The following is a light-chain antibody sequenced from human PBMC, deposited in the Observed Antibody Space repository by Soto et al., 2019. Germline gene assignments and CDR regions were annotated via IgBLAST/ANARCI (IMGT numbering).Light chain of an antibody. CDR2: EVS. Sequence: QSALTQPPSASGSPGQSVTISCTGTSSDVGGYNCVSWYQQHPGNAPKLMIYEVSKRPSGVPGRFSGSKSGNTASLTVSGLQAEDEADYYCSSYAGSNIPVVFGGGTKLTVL. CDR3: SSYAGSNIPVV. CDR1: SSDVGGYNC. J-gene: IGLJ2*01. V-gene: IGLV2-8*01.